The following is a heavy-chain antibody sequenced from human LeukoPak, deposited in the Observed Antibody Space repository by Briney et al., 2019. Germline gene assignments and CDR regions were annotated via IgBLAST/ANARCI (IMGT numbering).Heavy chain of an antibody. D-gene: IGHD3-22*01. CDR3: ARVGGGHYYDSSGYYYFGYFQH. CDR2: IKQDGSEK. V-gene: IGHV3-7*01. Sequence: QPGGSLRLSCAASGFTFSSYWMSWVRQAPGKGLEWVANIKQDGSEKYYVDSVKGRFTISRDNAKNSLYLQMNSLRAEDTAVYYCARVGGGHYYDSSGYYYFGYFQHWGQGTLVTVSS. J-gene: IGHJ1*01. CDR1: GFTFSSYW.